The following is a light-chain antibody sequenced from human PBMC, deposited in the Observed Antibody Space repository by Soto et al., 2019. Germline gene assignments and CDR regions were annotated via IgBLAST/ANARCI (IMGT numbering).Light chain of an antibody. Sequence: SVLTQPASVSGSPGQSITISCTGTSSDVGSYNLVSWYQQHPGKAPKLIIYEVTKRPSGVSNRFSGSKSGNTASLTISGLQAEDEADYHCCSYAGSNTFVFGTGTKVTVL. CDR3: CSYAGSNTFV. CDR1: SSDVGSYNL. CDR2: EVT. J-gene: IGLJ1*01. V-gene: IGLV2-23*02.